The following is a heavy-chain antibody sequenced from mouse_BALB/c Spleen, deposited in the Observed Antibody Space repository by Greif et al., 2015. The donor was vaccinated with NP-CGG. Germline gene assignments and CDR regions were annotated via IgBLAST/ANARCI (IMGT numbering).Heavy chain of an antibody. CDR3: LRNFDY. Sequence: LVESGAELVKPGASVKLFCTASGFNIKDTYMHWVKQRPEQGLEWIGRIDPANGNTKYDPKFQGKATITADTSSNTAYLQLSSLTSEDTAVYYCLRNFDYWGQGTTLTVSS. CDR1: GFNIKDTY. CDR2: IDPANGNT. J-gene: IGHJ2*01. V-gene: IGHV14-3*02. D-gene: IGHD1-1*01.